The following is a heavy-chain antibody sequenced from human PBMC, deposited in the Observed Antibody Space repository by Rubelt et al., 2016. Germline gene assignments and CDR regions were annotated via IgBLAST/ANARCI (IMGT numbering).Heavy chain of an antibody. CDR2: ISYDGSNK. CDR3: AKGGYYDSSGYSQAYYYYYMDV. Sequence: GKGLEWVAVISYDGSNKYYADSVKGRFTISRDNSKNTLYLQMNSRRAEDTAVYYCAKGGYYDSSGYSQAYYYYYMDVWGKGTTVTVSS. D-gene: IGHD3-22*01. V-gene: IGHV3-30*17. J-gene: IGHJ6*03.